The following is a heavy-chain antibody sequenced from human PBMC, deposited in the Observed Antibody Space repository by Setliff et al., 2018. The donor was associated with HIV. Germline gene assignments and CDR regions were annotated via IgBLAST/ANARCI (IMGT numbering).Heavy chain of an antibody. CDR2: IYTSGST. CDR1: GGSIISGSYY. Sequence: TLSLTCTVSGGSIISGSYYWTWIRQPAGKGLEWIGHIYTSGSTNYNPPLKSRVTISVNTSKNQFSLNLSSVTAADTAVYYCARSGWTSENNWFDPWGQGTLVTVSS. V-gene: IGHV4-61*09. J-gene: IGHJ5*02. CDR3: ARSGWTSENNWFDP. D-gene: IGHD6-19*01.